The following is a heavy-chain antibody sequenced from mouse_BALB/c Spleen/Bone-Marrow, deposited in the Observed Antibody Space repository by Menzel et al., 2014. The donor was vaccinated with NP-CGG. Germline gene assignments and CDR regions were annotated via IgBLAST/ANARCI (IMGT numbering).Heavy chain of an antibody. CDR1: GFSLXNYG. D-gene: IGHD3-2*02. CDR2: IWAGGST. CDR3: ARVTSSAVGAMDY. Sequence: VQLQESGPGLVAPSQSLSITCTVSGFSLXNYGFHWVRQPPGKGLEWLGVIWAGGSTNYNSALMSRLSISKDNSKSQVFLKMISLQTDDTAMYYCARVTSSAVGAMDYWGQGTSVTVSS. J-gene: IGHJ4*01. V-gene: IGHV2-9*02.